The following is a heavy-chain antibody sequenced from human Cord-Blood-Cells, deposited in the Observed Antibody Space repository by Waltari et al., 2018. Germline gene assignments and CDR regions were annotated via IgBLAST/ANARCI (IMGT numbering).Heavy chain of an antibody. CDR3: ARDYYDFWSGYYPFDY. CDR2: ISYDGSNK. CDR1: GFTSSSYA. D-gene: IGHD3-3*01. J-gene: IGHJ4*02. V-gene: IGHV3-30-3*01. Sequence: QVQLVESGGGVVQPGRSLRLSCAASGFTSSSYAMHWVSQAPGKGLEWVAVISYDGSNKYYADSVKGRFTISRDNSKNTLYLQMNSLRAEDTAVYYCARDYYDFWSGYYPFDYWGQGTLVTVSS.